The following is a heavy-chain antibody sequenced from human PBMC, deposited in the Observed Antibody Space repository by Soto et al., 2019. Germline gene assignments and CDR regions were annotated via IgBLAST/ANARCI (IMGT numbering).Heavy chain of an antibody. D-gene: IGHD6-6*01. CDR3: AREGPRPYYYYGMDV. Sequence: QAQLEQSGAEVKKPGASVKVSCKSSGYTFSTSGISWVRQAPGQGLEWMGWISTYNGDANYAQRFQGRVTMTTDTSXXTTFMELRSLRSDGTAVYYCAREGPRPYYYYGMDVWGQGTTVTVSS. CDR1: GYTFSTSG. V-gene: IGHV1-18*01. J-gene: IGHJ6*02. CDR2: ISTYNGDA.